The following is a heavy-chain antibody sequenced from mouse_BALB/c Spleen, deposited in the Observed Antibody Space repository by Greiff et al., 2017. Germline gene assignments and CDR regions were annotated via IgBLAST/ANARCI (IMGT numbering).Heavy chain of an antibody. CDR3: ARGDYRYDGGHFDY. D-gene: IGHD2-14*01. V-gene: IGHV1-63*02. CDR2: IYPGGGYT. J-gene: IGHJ2*01. Sequence: QVQLKESGAELVRPGTSVKMSCKAAGYTFTNYWIGWVKQRPGHGLEWIGDIYPGGGYTNYNEKFKGKATLTADTSSSTAYMQRSSLTSEDSAIYYCARGDYRYDGGHFDYWGQGTTLTVSS. CDR1: GYTFTNYW.